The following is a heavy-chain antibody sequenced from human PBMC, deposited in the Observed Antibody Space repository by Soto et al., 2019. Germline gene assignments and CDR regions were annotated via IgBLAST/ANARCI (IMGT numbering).Heavy chain of an antibody. J-gene: IGHJ5*02. Sequence: RLSCVASGFTFSTYAMSWVRQAPGKGLEWVSAISDKGGNTYYADSVKGRFTISRDNSKNTLYLQMNSLRAGDTAVYYCARNGIVVRIPWGQGTLVTVSS. V-gene: IGHV3-23*01. CDR1: GFTFSTYA. D-gene: IGHD1-26*01. CDR2: ISDKGGNT. CDR3: ARNGIVVRIP.